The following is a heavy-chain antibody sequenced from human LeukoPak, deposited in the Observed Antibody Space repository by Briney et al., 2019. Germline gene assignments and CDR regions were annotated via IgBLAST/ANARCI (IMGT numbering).Heavy chain of an antibody. D-gene: IGHD4-17*01. Sequence: SENLSLTCTVSGGSIINYYWSWIRQPPGKGLEWIGYIYHSGSTNYNPSLKSRVTISVDTSKNQFSLKLSSVTAADTAVYYCARDKRYGDYYFDYWGQGTLVTVSS. J-gene: IGHJ4*02. CDR2: IYHSGST. CDR1: GGSIINYY. CDR3: ARDKRYGDYYFDY. V-gene: IGHV4-59*01.